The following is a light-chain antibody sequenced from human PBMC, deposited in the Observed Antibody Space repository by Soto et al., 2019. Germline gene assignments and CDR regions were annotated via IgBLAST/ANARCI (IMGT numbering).Light chain of an antibody. Sequence: EIVLTQSPGTLSVAPGGRATLSCRAAQGVTTNFAWYQQKSGQSPRLLIYDVSNRATGVPARFSGSGSEKDFTLTISGLRSEDSAVYFCQQYNNWPFSFGQGTRLEI. CDR2: DVS. J-gene: IGKJ5*01. CDR3: QQYNNWPFS. V-gene: IGKV3-15*01. CDR1: QGVTTN.